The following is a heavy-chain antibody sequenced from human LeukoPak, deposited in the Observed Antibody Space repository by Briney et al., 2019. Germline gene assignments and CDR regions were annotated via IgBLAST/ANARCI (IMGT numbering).Heavy chain of an antibody. CDR1: GGSSSSSRYY. J-gene: IGHJ5*02. CDR2: IYYSGST. D-gene: IGHD2-2*01. V-gene: IGHV4-39*01. CDR3: ARHPYQLLWLSWFDP. Sequence: SETLSLTCTVSGGSSSSSRYYWGWIRQPPGKGLEWIGSIYYSGSTYYNPSLKSRVTISVDTSKDQFSLKLSSVTAADTAVYYCARHPYQLLWLSWFDPWGQGTLVTVSS.